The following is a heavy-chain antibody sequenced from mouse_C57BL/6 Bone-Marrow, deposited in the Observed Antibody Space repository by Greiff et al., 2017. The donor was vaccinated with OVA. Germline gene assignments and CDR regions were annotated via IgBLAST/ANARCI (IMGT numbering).Heavy chain of an antibody. Sequence: EVKVEESGGGLVKPGGSLKLSCAASGFTFSDYGMHWVRQAPEKGLEWVAYISSGSSTIYYADTVKGRFTISRDNAKNTLFLQMTSLRSEDTAMYYCAKGIYYVYAMDYWGQGTSVTVSS. J-gene: IGHJ4*01. CDR3: AKGIYYVYAMDY. CDR2: ISSGSSTI. V-gene: IGHV5-17*01. D-gene: IGHD2-1*01. CDR1: GFTFSDYG.